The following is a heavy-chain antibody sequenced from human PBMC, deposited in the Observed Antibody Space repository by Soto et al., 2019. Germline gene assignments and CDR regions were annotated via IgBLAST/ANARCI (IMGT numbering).Heavy chain of an antibody. CDR2: IKHSGST. CDR3: ARGWGALFDY. V-gene: IGHV4-34*01. Sequence: QVQLQQWGAGLLKPSETLSLTCAVYGGSFSGYYWSWIRQPPGKGLEWIGEIKHSGSTNYNPSLKSRVTISVDTSKNQFSLKLSSVTAADTAVYYCARGWGALFDYWGQGALVTVSS. J-gene: IGHJ4*02. CDR1: GGSFSGYY. D-gene: IGHD7-27*01.